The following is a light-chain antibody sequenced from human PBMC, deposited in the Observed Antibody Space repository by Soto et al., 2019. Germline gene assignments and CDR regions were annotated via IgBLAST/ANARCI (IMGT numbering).Light chain of an antibody. CDR3: QQYKAYPYT. CDR1: QTIDNW. CDR2: KVS. Sequence: DIQMTQSPSTLSASVGDRVTITCRASQTIDNWLAWYQQIPGKAPNLLIYKVSSLDSGVPSRFSGSGSGTEFTLTITSLQPEDFATDYCQQYKAYPYTFAQGTKLQIK. J-gene: IGKJ2*01. V-gene: IGKV1-5*03.